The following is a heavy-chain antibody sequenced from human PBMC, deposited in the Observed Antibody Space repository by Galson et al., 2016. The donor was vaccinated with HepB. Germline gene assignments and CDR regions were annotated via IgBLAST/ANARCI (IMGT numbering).Heavy chain of an antibody. CDR2: ISAYNGNT. D-gene: IGHD2/OR15-2a*01. V-gene: IGHV1-18*01. CDR1: GYTFTSYG. J-gene: IGHJ6*04. Sequence: SVKVSCKASGYTFTSYGISWVRQAPGQGLEWMGWISAYNGNTNYAQKLQGRVTMTTDTSTSTAYMELRSLRFDDTAVYYCARDYLKRTTYRGGMDVWGKGTTVTGSS. CDR3: ARDYLKRTTYRGGMDV.